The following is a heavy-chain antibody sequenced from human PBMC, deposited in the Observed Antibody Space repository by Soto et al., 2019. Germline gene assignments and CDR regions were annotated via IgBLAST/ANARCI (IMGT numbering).Heavy chain of an antibody. V-gene: IGHV3-74*01. Sequence: GRSLIVSCASSGFTFSSYAMHWVRQVPGKGPEWVSRINDDGISTNCADSVKGRFTISRDNAKNTLYLQMNALRVEDTAVYYCTRGPRSTSTGTGAFWGQGTLVTVSS. J-gene: IGHJ4*02. D-gene: IGHD1-1*01. CDR3: TRGPRSTSTGTGAF. CDR2: INDDGIST. CDR1: GFTFSSYA.